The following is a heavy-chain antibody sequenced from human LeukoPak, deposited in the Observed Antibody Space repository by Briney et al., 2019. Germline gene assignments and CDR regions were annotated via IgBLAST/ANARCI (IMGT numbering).Heavy chain of an antibody. V-gene: IGHV3-7*03. CDR1: EFRFGRDW. D-gene: IGHD3-10*01. CDR3: AIRPSITMVRGVISPFDY. J-gene: IGHJ4*02. Sequence: GGSLRLTCVASEFRFGRDWISWVRQAPGKGLEWVACIKQDGSEEYYVGSVRGRFTVSVDNGKNSLYLQMNSLRAEDTAVYYCAIRPSITMVRGVISPFDYWGQGTLVTVSS. CDR2: IKQDGSEE.